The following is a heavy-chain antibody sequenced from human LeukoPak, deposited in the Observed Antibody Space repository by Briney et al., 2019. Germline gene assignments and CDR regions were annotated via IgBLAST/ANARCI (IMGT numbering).Heavy chain of an antibody. Sequence: SETLSLTCTVSGGSISSSSYYWGWIRQPPGKGLEWIGSIYYSGSTYYNPSLKSRVTISVDTSKNQFSLKLSSVTAADTAVYYCASPQEAFDYWGQGTLVTVSS. CDR3: ASPQEAFDY. V-gene: IGHV4-39*01. CDR2: IYYSGST. J-gene: IGHJ4*02. CDR1: GGSISSSSYY.